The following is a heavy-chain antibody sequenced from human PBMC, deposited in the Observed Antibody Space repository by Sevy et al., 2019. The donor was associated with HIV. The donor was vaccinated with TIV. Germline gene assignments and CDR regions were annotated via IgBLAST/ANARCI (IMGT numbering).Heavy chain of an antibody. D-gene: IGHD6-19*01. CDR2: IFSSGST. CDR3: VSLFLSYRSGWSYFDY. J-gene: IGHJ4*02. V-gene: IGHV3-66*02. Sequence: GGSLRLSCAISGFSVNDKYIIWVSQAPGKGLEWVSVIFSSGSTYYADSAKGRFTIYRDNSKNTVDLQMNSVRAEDTAVYYCVSLFLSYRSGWSYFDYWGQGTLVTVSS. CDR1: GFSVNDKY.